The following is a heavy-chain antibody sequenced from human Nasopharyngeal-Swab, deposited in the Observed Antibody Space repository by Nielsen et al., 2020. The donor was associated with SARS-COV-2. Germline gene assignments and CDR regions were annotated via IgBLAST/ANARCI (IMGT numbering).Heavy chain of an antibody. Sequence: GESLKISCAASGFTFSSYAMSWVRQAPGKGLEWVSAISGSGGSTYYADSVKGRFTISRDNSKNTLYLQMNSLRPEDTAVYYCAKDLLPKDYGEPPGLFDPWGQGTLVTVSS. J-gene: IGHJ5*02. CDR3: AKDLLPKDYGEPPGLFDP. V-gene: IGHV3-23*01. CDR2: ISGSGGST. D-gene: IGHD4-17*01. CDR1: GFTFSSYA.